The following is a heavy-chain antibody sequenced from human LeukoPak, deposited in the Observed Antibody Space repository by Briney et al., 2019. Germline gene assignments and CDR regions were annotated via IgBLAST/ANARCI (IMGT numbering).Heavy chain of an antibody. V-gene: IGHV3-49*04. CDR3: TRDRYYDSSGPIDY. CDR2: IRSKAYGGTT. D-gene: IGHD3-22*01. CDR1: GFTFGDYA. J-gene: IGHJ4*02. Sequence: GGSLRLSCTASGFTFGDYAMIWVRQAPGKGLEWVGFIRSKAYGGTTEYAASAKGRFTISRDDSKSIAYLQMNSLKTEDTAVYYCTRDRYYDSSGPIDYWGQGTLVTVSS.